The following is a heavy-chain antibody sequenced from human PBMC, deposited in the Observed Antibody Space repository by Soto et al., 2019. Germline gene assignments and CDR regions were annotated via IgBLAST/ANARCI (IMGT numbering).Heavy chain of an antibody. D-gene: IGHD2-2*02. V-gene: IGHV3-23*01. CDR3: AKDFVGYCSSTSCYTC. CDR2: ISVSTGDT. Sequence: EVQLLESGGGLVQPGGSLRLSCAASGFTFSRYAMSWVRQAPGKGLEWVPGISVSTGDTYYADSVKCRFTISRDNSKNTLYLQMNSLRAEDTAVYYCAKDFVGYCSSTSCYTCWGQGTLVTVSS. J-gene: IGHJ4*02. CDR1: GFTFSRYA.